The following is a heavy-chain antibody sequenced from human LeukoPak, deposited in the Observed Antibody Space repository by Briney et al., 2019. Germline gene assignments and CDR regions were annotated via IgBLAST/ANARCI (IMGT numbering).Heavy chain of an antibody. CDR1: GGTFSSYA. CDR3: AREEAIAVAGSLDY. V-gene: IGHV1-69*01. CDR2: IIPIFGTA. J-gene: IGHJ4*02. D-gene: IGHD6-19*01. Sequence: SVKVSCKASGGTFSSYAISWVRQAPGQGLEWMGGIIPIFGTANYAQKFQGRVTITADESTSTAYMELSSLRSEDTAVYYCAREEAIAVAGSLDYWGQGTLVTVSS.